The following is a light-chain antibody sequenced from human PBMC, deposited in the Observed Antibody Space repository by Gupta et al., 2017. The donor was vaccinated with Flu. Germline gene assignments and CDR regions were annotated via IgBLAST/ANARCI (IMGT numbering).Light chain of an antibody. Sequence: EIVLTQSPATLSLSPGERAILSCSANQSVTNYLGWYQQKPGQAPRFLIYDASIRAAGTPARFSGSGSGTDFTLTISSLEPEDFAVYYCQQRSNWPWTFGQGTKVEIK. CDR3: QQRSNWPWT. V-gene: IGKV3-11*01. CDR2: DAS. CDR1: QSVTNY. J-gene: IGKJ1*01.